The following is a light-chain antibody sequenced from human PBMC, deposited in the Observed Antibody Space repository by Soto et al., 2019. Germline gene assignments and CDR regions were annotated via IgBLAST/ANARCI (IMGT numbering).Light chain of an antibody. V-gene: IGLV1-44*01. Sequence: QSVLTQPPSASGTPGQRVTISCSGSNSNIGGNTVHWYQQFPGMAPKLLIYYNNQRPSGVPDRFSGSKSGTSGSLAISGLQSEDEADYYCAAWDGTLNGYVFGTGTKLTVL. CDR1: NSNIGGNT. CDR2: YNN. J-gene: IGLJ1*01. CDR3: AAWDGTLNGYV.